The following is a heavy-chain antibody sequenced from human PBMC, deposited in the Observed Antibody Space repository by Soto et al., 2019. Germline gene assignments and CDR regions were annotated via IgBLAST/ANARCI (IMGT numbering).Heavy chain of an antibody. CDR1: GFSLSTSGVG. V-gene: IGHV2-5*02. J-gene: IGHJ5*02. D-gene: IGHD3-22*01. Sequence: SGPTLVNPTQTLTLTCTFSGFSLSTSGVGVGWIRQPPGKALEWLALIYWDDDKRYSPSLKSRLTITKDTSKNQVVLTMTNMDPVDTATYYCAHSLIGYYYDSSGSNWFDPWGQGTLVTVSS. CDR3: AHSLIGYYYDSSGSNWFDP. CDR2: IYWDDDK.